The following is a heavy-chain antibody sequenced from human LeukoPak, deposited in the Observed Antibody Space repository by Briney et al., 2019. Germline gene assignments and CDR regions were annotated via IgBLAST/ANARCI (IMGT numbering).Heavy chain of an antibody. D-gene: IGHD3-10*01. CDR1: GGTFSSYA. CDR3: ARDGPRGNYMDV. J-gene: IGHJ6*03. Sequence: SVKVSCKASGGTFSSYAISWVRQAPGQGLEWMGGIIPIFATANYAQKFQGRVTITADESTSTAYMELSSLRSEDTAVYYCARDGPRGNYMDVWGNGTTVTVSS. CDR2: IIPIFATA. V-gene: IGHV1-69*13.